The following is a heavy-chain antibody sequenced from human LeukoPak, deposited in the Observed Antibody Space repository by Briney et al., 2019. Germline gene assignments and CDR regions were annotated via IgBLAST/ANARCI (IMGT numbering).Heavy chain of an antibody. CDR3: ARGKGSSWIFDY. Sequence: GGSLRLSSAASGFTFSSYGMHWVRQAPGKGLEWVAVIWYDGSNKYYADSVKGRFTISRDNSKNTLYLQMNSLRAEDTAVYYCARGKGSSWIFDYWGRGTLVTVSS. D-gene: IGHD6-13*01. J-gene: IGHJ4*02. CDR1: GFTFSSYG. V-gene: IGHV3-33*01. CDR2: IWYDGSNK.